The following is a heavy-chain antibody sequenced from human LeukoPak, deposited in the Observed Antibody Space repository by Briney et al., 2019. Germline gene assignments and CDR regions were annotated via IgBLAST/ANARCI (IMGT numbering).Heavy chain of an antibody. Sequence: GGSLRLSCSASGFTFSNYPMHWVRQAPGKGLEYVSAISANGDTTYYGDSVKGRCTISRDNSRNTLYLQMSSLRAEDTAVYYCVKEIAFYDYWGQGALVTVSS. V-gene: IGHV3-64D*06. D-gene: IGHD2/OR15-2a*01. J-gene: IGHJ4*02. CDR3: VKEIAFYDY. CDR1: GFTFSNYP. CDR2: ISANGDTT.